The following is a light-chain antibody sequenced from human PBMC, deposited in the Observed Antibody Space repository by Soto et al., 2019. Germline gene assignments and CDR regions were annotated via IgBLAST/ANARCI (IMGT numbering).Light chain of an antibody. V-gene: IGKV1-5*03. J-gene: IGKJ1*01. Sequence: DIQMTQSPSTLSASVGDRVTITCRASQSISSWLAWYQQKPGKAPKLLIYKASSLESGVPSRFSGSGSGTEFTLTIRSLQPDDFATYYCQQYNSSPWTFGQRTKVEIK. CDR1: QSISSW. CDR2: KAS. CDR3: QQYNSSPWT.